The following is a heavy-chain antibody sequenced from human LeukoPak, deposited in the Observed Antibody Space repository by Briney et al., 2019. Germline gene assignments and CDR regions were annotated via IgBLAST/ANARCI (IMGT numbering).Heavy chain of an antibody. CDR2: IYPGDSES. V-gene: IGHV5-51*01. D-gene: IGHD6-13*01. Sequence: GESLKISCKDSGYSFNSQWFVWVRQMPGKGLEWMGNIYPGDSESRYSPSFQGQVTISADKSISTAYLQWSSLKASDTAMYYLPRRYSSSWFFDSWGQGTLVTVSS. CDR3: PRRYSSSWFFDS. J-gene: IGHJ4*02. CDR1: GYSFNSQW.